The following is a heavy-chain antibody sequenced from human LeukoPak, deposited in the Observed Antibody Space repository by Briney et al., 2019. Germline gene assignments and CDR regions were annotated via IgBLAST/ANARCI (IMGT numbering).Heavy chain of an antibody. CDR3: AREYSGYGDYGY. D-gene: IGHD4-17*01. CDR2: IYSGGST. J-gene: IGHJ4*02. Sequence: GGSLRLSCAASGFTVSSNYMSWVRQAPGKGLEWVSVIYSGGSTYYADSVKGRFTISRANSKNTLYLQMNSLRAEDTAVYYCAREYSGYGDYGYWGQGTLVTVSS. CDR1: GFTVSSNY. V-gene: IGHV3-53*01.